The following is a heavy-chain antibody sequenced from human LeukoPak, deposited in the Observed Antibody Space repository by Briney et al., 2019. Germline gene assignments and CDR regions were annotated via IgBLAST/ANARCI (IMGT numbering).Heavy chain of an antibody. D-gene: IGHD2-2*01. V-gene: IGHV1-69*13. CDR3: ARDVGYCSSTSCTTPVDNWFDP. J-gene: IGHJ5*02. Sequence: SVKVSCKASGGTFSSYAISWVRQAPGQGLEWMGGIIPIFGTANYAQKFQGRVTITADESTSTAYMELSSLGSEDTAVYYCARDVGYCSSTSCTTPVDNWFDPWGQGTLVTVSS. CDR1: GGTFSSYA. CDR2: IIPIFGTA.